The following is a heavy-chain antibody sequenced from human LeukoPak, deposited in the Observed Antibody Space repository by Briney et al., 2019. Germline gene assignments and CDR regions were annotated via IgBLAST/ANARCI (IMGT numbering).Heavy chain of an antibody. D-gene: IGHD6-6*01. CDR3: AREVLYSSSSHYFDY. Sequence: SETLSLTCTVSGYSISSGYYWGWIRQPPGKGLEWIGSIYHSGSTYYNPSPKSRVTISVDRSKNQFSLKLSSVTAADTAVYYCAREVLYSSSSHYFDYWGQGTLVTVSS. J-gene: IGHJ4*02. CDR2: IYHSGST. V-gene: IGHV4-38-2*02. CDR1: GYSISSGYY.